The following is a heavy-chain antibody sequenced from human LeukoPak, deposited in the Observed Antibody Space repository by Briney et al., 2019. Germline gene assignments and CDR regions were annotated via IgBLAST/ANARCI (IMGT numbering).Heavy chain of an antibody. J-gene: IGHJ4*02. CDR2: INHSGST. D-gene: IGHD6-13*01. CDR1: GGSFSGYY. CDR3: ARGSGYSSLYYFDY. Sequence: SETLSLTCAVYGGSFSGYYWSWIRQPPGKGLEWIGGINHSGSTNYNPSLKSRVTISLDTSKNQFSLKLSSVTAADTAVYYCARGSGYSSLYYFDYWGQGTLVTVSS. V-gene: IGHV4-34*01.